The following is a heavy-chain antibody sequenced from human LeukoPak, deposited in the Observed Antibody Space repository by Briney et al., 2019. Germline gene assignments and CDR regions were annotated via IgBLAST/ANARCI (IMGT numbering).Heavy chain of an antibody. D-gene: IGHD3-22*01. CDR2: INPSGGST. CDR3: ASASSGYWGAFDI. CDR1: GYTFTCYY. J-gene: IGHJ3*02. Sequence: GASVKVSCKASGYTFTCYYMHWVRQAPGQGLERMGIINPSGGSTSYAQKFQGRVTMTRDTSTSTVYMELSSLRSEDTAVYYCASASSGYWGAFDIWGQGTMVTVSS. V-gene: IGHV1-46*01.